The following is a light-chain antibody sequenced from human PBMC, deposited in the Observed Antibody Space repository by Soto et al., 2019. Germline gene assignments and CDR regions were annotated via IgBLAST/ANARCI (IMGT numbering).Light chain of an antibody. CDR2: GAT. CDR3: QYYGDSPT. J-gene: IGKJ1*01. V-gene: IGKV3-20*01. Sequence: ELTQSPGSLSLSPGQTATLSCRASQSLGNNYLAWVQQRPGQAPRLLIYGATHWASGISERFGGSGSGSEFTLTISGLEPEDAAVYYCQYYGDSPTFGQGTKVEIK. CDR1: QSLGNNY.